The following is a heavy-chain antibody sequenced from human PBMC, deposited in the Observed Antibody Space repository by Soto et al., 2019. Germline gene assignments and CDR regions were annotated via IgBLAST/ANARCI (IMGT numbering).Heavy chain of an antibody. D-gene: IGHD6-19*01. CDR1: GGTFSNYA. CDR2: IIPLFGTA. Sequence: QVQLEQSGGEVQQPGSSVRVSCKTSGGTFSNYAINWVRQAPGQGLEWMGAIIPLFGTADYSQKFQGRVTITADESTSTAYMELSSLRFDDTAVYFCARPKGTYSSGYYYFDFWGQGTLVTVSS. J-gene: IGHJ4*02. CDR3: ARPKGTYSSGYYYFDF. V-gene: IGHV1-69*01.